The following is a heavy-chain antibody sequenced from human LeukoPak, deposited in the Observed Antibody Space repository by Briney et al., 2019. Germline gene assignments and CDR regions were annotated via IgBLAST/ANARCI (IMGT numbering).Heavy chain of an antibody. Sequence: PGGSLRLSCAASGFTFSSYWMSWVRQAPGKGLEWVANIKQDGSEKYYVDSVKGRFTISRDNAKNSLYLQMNSLRAEDTAVYYCARDSHTFGGHHNWFDPWGQGTLVTVSS. D-gene: IGHD3-16*01. V-gene: IGHV3-7*01. J-gene: IGHJ5*02. CDR3: ARDSHTFGGHHNWFDP. CDR2: IKQDGSEK. CDR1: GFTFSSYW.